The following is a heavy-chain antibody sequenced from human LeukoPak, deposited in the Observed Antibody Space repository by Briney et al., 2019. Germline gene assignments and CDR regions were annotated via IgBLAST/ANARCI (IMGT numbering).Heavy chain of an antibody. J-gene: IGHJ6*03. CDR2: IYNSGST. D-gene: IGHD2-2*01. CDR1: GGSISSSSYY. Sequence: PSETLSLTCTVSGGSISSSSYYWGWIRQPPGKGLEWIGSIYNSGSTYYSPSLKSRVTISVDTSKNQFSLKLSSVTAADTAVYYCASIPRHCSSTSCYNYYYYYMDVWGKGTTVTVSS. CDR3: ASIPRHCSSTSCYNYYYYYMDV. V-gene: IGHV4-39*07.